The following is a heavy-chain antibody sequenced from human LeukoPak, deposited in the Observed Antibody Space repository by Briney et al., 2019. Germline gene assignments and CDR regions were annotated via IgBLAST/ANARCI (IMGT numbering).Heavy chain of an antibody. J-gene: IGHJ4*02. D-gene: IGHD5/OR15-5a*01. V-gene: IGHV3-49*04. CDR2: IRSKPYGETT. CDR3: TRSVDGSDF. CDR1: GFTFSSYA. Sequence: GGSLRLSCAASGFTFSSYAMSWGRQAPGKGLEWVGFIRSKPYGETTDYAASVHGRFTISRDDSKSFAYLQMNSLKSEDTGVYYCTRSVDGSDFWGQGTLVTVSS.